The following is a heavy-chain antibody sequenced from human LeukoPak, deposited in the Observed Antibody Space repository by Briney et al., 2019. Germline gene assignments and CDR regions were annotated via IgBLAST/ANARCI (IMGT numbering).Heavy chain of an antibody. D-gene: IGHD6-19*01. CDR2: IYSGSRT. J-gene: IGHJ4*02. CDR3: AKAGSGWYLDY. CDR1: GFSASSHY. Sequence: GGSLRLSCAASGFSASSHYMSWVRQAPGKGLEWVSVIYSGSRTKYADSVKGRLTISRDNSKNTLYLQMNSLRAEDTAVYYCAKAGSGWYLDYWGQGTLVTVSS. V-gene: IGHV3-53*01.